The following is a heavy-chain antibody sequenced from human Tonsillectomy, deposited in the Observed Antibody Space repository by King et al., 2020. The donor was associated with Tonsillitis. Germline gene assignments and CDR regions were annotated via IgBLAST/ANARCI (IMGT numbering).Heavy chain of an antibody. Sequence: VQLQESGPGLVKPSETLSLTCTVSNDSVAAGYYYWTWIRQPPGKGLEWIGYIYDHGITHSNPFLKRRVIFSVDKSKNQFSLRLDSVTAADTAVYYCARSVRGLGFCTGGSCYTFDYWGQGSLVTVSS. CDR3: ARSVRGLGFCTGGSCYTFDY. J-gene: IGHJ4*02. CDR1: NDSVAAGYYY. V-gene: IGHV4-61*01. D-gene: IGHD2-15*01. CDR2: IYDHGIT.